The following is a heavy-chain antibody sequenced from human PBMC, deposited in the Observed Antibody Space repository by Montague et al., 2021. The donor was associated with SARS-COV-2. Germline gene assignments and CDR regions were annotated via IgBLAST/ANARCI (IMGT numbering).Heavy chain of an antibody. CDR3: VRGGACSGGKCNGGARD. D-gene: IGHD2-15*01. CDR1: GFTFRSYT. CDR2: ISSSSSSI. Sequence: SLRLSCAASGFTFRSYTMNWVRQSPGMGLEWVSFISSSSSSIYYADSLKGRFTISRDNAKNSLYLQMNSLRVENTAAYYCVRGGACSGGKCNGGARDWGQGTLVTVSS. V-gene: IGHV3-21*01. J-gene: IGHJ4*02.